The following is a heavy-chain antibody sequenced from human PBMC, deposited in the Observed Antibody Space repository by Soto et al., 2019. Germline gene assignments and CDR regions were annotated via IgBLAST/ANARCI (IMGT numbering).Heavy chain of an antibody. CDR3: ATAGTGTFTY. CDR2: ISSDGSST. V-gene: IGHV3-74*03. Sequence: EVQLVESGGGLVQPGGSLRPSCAASGFTFSGSWMHWVRQAPGKGLVWVSRISSDGSSTTYADSVKGRFTISRDNAKNMLYLQMNSLRAEDTAVYYCATAGTGTFTYWGQGTLVTVSS. D-gene: IGHD1-1*01. CDR1: GFTFSGSW. J-gene: IGHJ4*02.